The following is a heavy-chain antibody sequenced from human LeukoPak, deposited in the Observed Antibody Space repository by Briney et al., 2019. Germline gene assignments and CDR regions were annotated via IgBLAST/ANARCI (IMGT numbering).Heavy chain of an antibody. V-gene: IGHV4-4*02. Sequence: SGTLSLTCTVSGGSINSLDLWSWVRQPPGKGLEWIGEMYLSGTTHSNPSVKSRVTISIDKSKNQFFLNLSSVTAADTAVYYCAGLVGRYSSGLYYYYFDYWGQGTLVTVSS. CDR3: AGLVGRYSSGLYYYYFDY. D-gene: IGHD3-22*01. J-gene: IGHJ4*02. CDR2: MYLSGTT. CDR1: GGSINSLDL.